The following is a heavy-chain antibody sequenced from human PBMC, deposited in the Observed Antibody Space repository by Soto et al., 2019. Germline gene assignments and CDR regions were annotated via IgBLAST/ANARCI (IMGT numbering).Heavy chain of an antibody. D-gene: IGHD2-21*01. Sequence: GASVKVSCKASGYTLTSYYMHWVRQAPGQGLEWMGIINPSGGSTSYAQKFQGRVTMTRDTSTSTVYMELSSLRSEDTAVYYCARDQTYCGGDCYSRDAFDIWGQGTMVTVSS. J-gene: IGHJ3*02. CDR3: ARDQTYCGGDCYSRDAFDI. CDR2: INPSGGST. CDR1: GYTLTSYY. V-gene: IGHV1-46*03.